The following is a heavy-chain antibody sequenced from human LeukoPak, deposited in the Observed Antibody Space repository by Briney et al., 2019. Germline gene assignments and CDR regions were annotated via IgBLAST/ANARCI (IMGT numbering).Heavy chain of an antibody. Sequence: SETLSLTCAVYGGSFSGYYWSWIRQPPGKGLEWIGEINHSGSTNYNPSLKSRVTISVDTSKNQFSLKLSSVTAADTAVYYCARAGRGADPLYVFGYWGQGTLVTVSS. CDR1: GGSFSGYY. CDR2: INHSGST. CDR3: ARAGRGADPLYVFGY. V-gene: IGHV4-34*01. D-gene: IGHD3-16*01. J-gene: IGHJ4*02.